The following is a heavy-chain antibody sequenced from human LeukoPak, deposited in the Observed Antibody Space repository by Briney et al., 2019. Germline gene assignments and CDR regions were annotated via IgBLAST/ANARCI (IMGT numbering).Heavy chain of an antibody. V-gene: IGHV4-59*01. D-gene: IGHD5-18*01. CDR2: ISYSGST. CDR1: GGSISSYY. CDR3: ARAPERWYSYGSYTYYYMDV. Sequence: PSETLSLTCTVSGGSISSYYWNWIRQPPGKGLEWIGSISYSGSTKYNPSLESRVTISVDTSKNQISLKLSSVTAADTTVYYCARAPERWYSYGSYTYYYMDVWGKGTTVTVSS. J-gene: IGHJ6*03.